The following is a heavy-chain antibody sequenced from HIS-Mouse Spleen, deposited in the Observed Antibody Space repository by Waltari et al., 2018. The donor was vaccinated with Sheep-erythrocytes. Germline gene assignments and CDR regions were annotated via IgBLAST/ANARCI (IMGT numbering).Heavy chain of an antibody. CDR2: ISGRGGST. D-gene: IGHD7-27*01. CDR1: GFTFSSYA. V-gene: IGHV3-23*01. Sequence: EVQLLESGGGLVQPGGSLRLSCAASGFTFSSYAMSWVRQAPGRGREGCSAISGRGGSTYYADSGKGRFTISRDNSKNTLYLQMNSLRAEDTAVYYCAKRRTGDGGLDYWGQGTLVTVSS. CDR3: AKRRTGDGGLDY. J-gene: IGHJ4*02.